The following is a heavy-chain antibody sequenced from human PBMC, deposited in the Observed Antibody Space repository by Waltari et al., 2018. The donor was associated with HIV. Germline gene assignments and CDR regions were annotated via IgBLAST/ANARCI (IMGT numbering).Heavy chain of an antibody. CDR3: ASPGFWSGYYSHGMDV. CDR2: IYYSGST. CDR1: GGSISSSSYY. D-gene: IGHD3-3*01. V-gene: IGHV4-39*01. Sequence: QLQLQESGPGLVKPSETLSLTCTVSGGSISSSSYYWGWIRQPPGKGLEWIGSIYYSGSTYYNPSLKSRVTISVDTSKNQFSLKLSSVTAADTAVYYCASPGFWSGYYSHGMDVWGQGTTVTVSS. J-gene: IGHJ6*02.